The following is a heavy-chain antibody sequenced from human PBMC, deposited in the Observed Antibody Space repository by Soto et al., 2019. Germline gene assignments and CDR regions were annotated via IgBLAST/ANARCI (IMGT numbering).Heavy chain of an antibody. Sequence: SETLSLACTVSGGSISSYYWSWIRQPPGTGLEWIGEINHSGSTNYNPSLKSRVTISVDTSKNQFSLKLTSVTAADTAVYYCARDKITGLFDYWGQGTLVTVSS. CDR3: ARDKITGLFDY. J-gene: IGHJ4*02. D-gene: IGHD2-8*02. V-gene: IGHV4-34*01. CDR1: GGSISSYY. CDR2: INHSGST.